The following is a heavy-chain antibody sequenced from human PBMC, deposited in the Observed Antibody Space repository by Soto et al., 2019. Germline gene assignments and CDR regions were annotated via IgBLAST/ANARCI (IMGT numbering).Heavy chain of an antibody. D-gene: IGHD2-21*02. CDR2: IYHSGSI. CDR1: GGSISSSNW. V-gene: IGHV4-4*02. CDR3: ASGGGYWGSNWFDP. Sequence: ASETLSLTCAVSGGSISSSNWWSWVRQPPGKGLEWIGEIYHSGSINYNPSLKSRVTISVDKSKNQFSLKLSSVTAADTAVYYCASGGGYWGSNWFDPWGQGTLVTVSS. J-gene: IGHJ5*02.